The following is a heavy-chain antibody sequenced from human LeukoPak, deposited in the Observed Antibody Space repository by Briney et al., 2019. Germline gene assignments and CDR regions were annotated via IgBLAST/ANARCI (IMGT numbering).Heavy chain of an antibody. CDR2: IIPIFGTA. CDR3: AREGSSSSFPYYYYMDV. CDR1: GGTFSSYA. D-gene: IGHD6-6*01. Sequence: ASVTVSCKASGGTFSSYAISWVRQAPGQGLEWMGGIIPIFGTANYAQKFQGRVTITTDESTSTAYMELSSLRSEDTAVYYCAREGSSSSFPYYYYMDVWGKGTTVTVSS. V-gene: IGHV1-69*05. J-gene: IGHJ6*03.